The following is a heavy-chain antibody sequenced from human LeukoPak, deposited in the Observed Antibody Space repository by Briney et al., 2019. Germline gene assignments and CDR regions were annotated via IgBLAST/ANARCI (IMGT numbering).Heavy chain of an antibody. V-gene: IGHV3-7*01. CDR3: ARVPGRTRYFDS. D-gene: IGHD1-26*01. CDR2: IKQDGREK. CDR1: GFTFTCCW. Sequence: GGSLRLSCAASGFTFTCCWMSWVRQTPGKGLEWVASIKQDGREKFYSDSVKGRFTISRDNAKNSLYLQVNSLRAEDTAVYYCARVPGRTRYFDSWGQGILVTVSS. J-gene: IGHJ4*02.